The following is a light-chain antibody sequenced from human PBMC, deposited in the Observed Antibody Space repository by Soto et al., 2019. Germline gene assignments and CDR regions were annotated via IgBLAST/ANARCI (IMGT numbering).Light chain of an antibody. CDR3: QQYGSSPWT. CDR1: QSVSSSY. V-gene: IGKV3-20*01. CDR2: GAS. J-gene: IGKJ1*01. Sequence: EIMLTQSPGTLSLSPGERATLSCRASQSVSSSYLAWYQQKPGQAPRLLIYGASSRATGIPDRLSGSGSGTDFTLTISRLEPEDFAVYYCQQYGSSPWTFGQGTKVEIK.